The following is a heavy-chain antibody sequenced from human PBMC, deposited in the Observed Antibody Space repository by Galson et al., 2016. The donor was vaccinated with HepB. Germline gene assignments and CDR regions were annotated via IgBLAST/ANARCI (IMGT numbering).Heavy chain of an antibody. CDR1: EFSFTDYW. V-gene: IGHV3-7*01. J-gene: IGHJ5*02. D-gene: IGHD2-15*01. Sequence: SLRLSCAASEFSFTDYWMTWVRSAPGKGLECLANINLDGGEKNYVDSVKGRFTISRDNAKYSVYLQINSLRAEDTALYYCARVGYCSGAGCRGRDWFDPWGQGIPVTVSS. CDR2: INLDGGEK. CDR3: ARVGYCSGAGCRGRDWFDP.